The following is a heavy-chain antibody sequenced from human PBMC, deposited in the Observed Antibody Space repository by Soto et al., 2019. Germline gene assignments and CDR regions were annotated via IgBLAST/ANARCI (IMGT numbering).Heavy chain of an antibody. J-gene: IGHJ4*02. D-gene: IGHD6-13*01. CDR3: ARPSGSSWDPYDY. V-gene: IGHV3-74*01. Sequence: GGSLRLSCAASGFTFSSYWMRWVRQAPGKGLVWVSRINSDGSSTSYADSVKGRFTISRDNAKNTLYLQMNSLRAEDTAVYYCARPSGSSWDPYDYWGQGTLVTVSS. CDR1: GFTFSSYW. CDR2: INSDGSST.